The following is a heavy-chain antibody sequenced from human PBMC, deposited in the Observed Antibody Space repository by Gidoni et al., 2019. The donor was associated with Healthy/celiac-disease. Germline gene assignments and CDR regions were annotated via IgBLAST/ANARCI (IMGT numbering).Heavy chain of an antibody. CDR2: ISYDGSNK. D-gene: IGHD1-26*01. V-gene: IGHV3-30-3*01. CDR1: GFTFSSYA. CDR3: ARGTGIVGGQFDP. Sequence: QVQLVESGGGVVQPGRSLRLSCAASGFTFSSYAMHWVRQAPGKGLEWVAVISYDGSNKYYADSVKGRFTISRDNSKNTLYLQMNSLRAEDTAVYYCARGTGIVGGQFDPWGQGTLVTVSS. J-gene: IGHJ5*02.